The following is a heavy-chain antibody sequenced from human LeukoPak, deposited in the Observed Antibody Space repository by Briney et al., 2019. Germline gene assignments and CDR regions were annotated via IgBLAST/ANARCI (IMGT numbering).Heavy chain of an antibody. J-gene: IGHJ6*02. CDR1: GGSISSYY. CDR3: ARSRGSSFLRWYYYYGMDV. Sequence: SETLSLTCTVSGGSISSYYRSWIRQPPGKGLEWIGYIYYSGSTNYNPSLKSRVTISVDTSKNQFSLKLSSVTAADTAVYYCARSRGSSFLRWYYYYGMDVWGQGTTVTVSS. CDR2: IYYSGST. D-gene: IGHD4-23*01. V-gene: IGHV4-59*01.